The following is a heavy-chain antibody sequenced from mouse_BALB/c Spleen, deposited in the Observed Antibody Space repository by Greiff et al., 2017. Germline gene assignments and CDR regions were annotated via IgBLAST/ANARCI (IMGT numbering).Heavy chain of an antibody. D-gene: IGHD2-10*01. CDR1: GYAFTSYN. J-gene: IGHJ3*01. CDR3: ARIPTYYGNYGWFAY. Sequence: EVKLQESGPELVKPGASVKVSCKASGYAFTSYNMYWVKQSHGKSLEWIGYIDPYNGGTSYNQKFKGKATLTVDKSSSTAYMHLNSLTSEDSAVYYCARIPTYYGNYGWFAYWGQGTLVTVSA. V-gene: IGHV1S135*01. CDR2: IDPYNGGT.